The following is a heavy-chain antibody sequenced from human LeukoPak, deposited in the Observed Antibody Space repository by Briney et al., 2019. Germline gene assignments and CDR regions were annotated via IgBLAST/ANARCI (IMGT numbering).Heavy chain of an antibody. J-gene: IGHJ4*02. Sequence: GGSLRLSCEASGLTFSHFGMHWVRQAPGRGLEWVSVIYSGGSTKYADSVKARFTISRDNSKNTVYLQMNSLRVDDTAVYYCARATLDNWGQGTLVTVSS. CDR3: ARATLDN. CDR1: GLTFSHFG. V-gene: IGHV3-NL1*01. CDR2: IYSGGST.